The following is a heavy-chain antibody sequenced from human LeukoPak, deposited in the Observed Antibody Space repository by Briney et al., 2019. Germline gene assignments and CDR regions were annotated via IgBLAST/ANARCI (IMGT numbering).Heavy chain of an antibody. D-gene: IGHD3-3*01. Sequence: GGSLRLSCAASGFTFSSYAMHWVRQAPGKGLEWVAVISYDGSNKYYADSVKGRFTISRDNSKNTLFLQMYSLRAEDTAVYYCAKEEWLGKMNYFDSWGQGILVTVSS. V-gene: IGHV3-30-3*02. CDR1: GFTFSSYA. CDR3: AKEEWLGKMNYFDS. CDR2: ISYDGSNK. J-gene: IGHJ4*02.